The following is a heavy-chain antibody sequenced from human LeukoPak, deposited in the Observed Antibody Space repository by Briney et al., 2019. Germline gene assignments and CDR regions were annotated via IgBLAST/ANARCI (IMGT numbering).Heavy chain of an antibody. J-gene: IGHJ4*02. CDR3: AKDKAQYFDWLSY. CDR1: GLTFSSYA. D-gene: IGHD3-9*01. V-gene: IGHV3-23*01. CDR2: ISGSGGST. Sequence: GRSLRISCAASGLTFSSYAMSWVRQAPGKGLDWVSAISGSGGSTYYADSLKGRFTISRDNSKNTLYLQINSLTAEDTAVYYCAKDKAQYFDWLSYWGQGTLVTVSS.